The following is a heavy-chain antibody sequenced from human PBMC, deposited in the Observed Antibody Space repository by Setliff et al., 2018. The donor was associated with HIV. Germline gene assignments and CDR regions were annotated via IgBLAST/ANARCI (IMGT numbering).Heavy chain of an antibody. Sequence: PSATLSLTCTVSGVSIRSDVYYWSWIRQPAGKGLEWIGHIYTSGSTNYNPSLESRVTISLDTANNHFSLYLRSVTAADTAVYYCSRQQLDGFRYKYYYMDVWGKGTTVTVSS. D-gene: IGHD6-13*01. V-gene: IGHV4-61*10. CDR1: GVSIRSDVYY. J-gene: IGHJ6*03. CDR2: IYTSGST. CDR3: SRQQLDGFRYKYYYMDV.